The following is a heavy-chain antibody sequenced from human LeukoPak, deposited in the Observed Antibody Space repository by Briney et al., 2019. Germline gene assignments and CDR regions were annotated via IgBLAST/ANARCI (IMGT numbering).Heavy chain of an antibody. CDR1: GLTFSNYG. Sequence: GGSLRLSCAASGLTFSNYGMHWVRQAPGKGLEWVAYIRNDGSNNYYEDSVKGRFTISRDNSKNTLYLQMNSLRAEDTAMYFCAKDPGYRDFWGQGTLVTVSS. V-gene: IGHV3-30*02. J-gene: IGHJ4*02. CDR3: AKDPGYRDF. CDR2: IRNDGSNN. D-gene: IGHD5-18*01.